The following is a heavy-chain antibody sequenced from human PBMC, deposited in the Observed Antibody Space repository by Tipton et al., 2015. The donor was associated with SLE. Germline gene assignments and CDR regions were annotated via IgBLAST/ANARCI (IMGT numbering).Heavy chain of an antibody. Sequence: TLSLTCTVSGGSISSANSYWSWIRQHPEKGLEWIGFISYSGSTYYNPSLKSRLTISVDTSKNQFSLNLISLTAADTAVHYCARGGVGAVATPFDYWGQGTLVTVSS. CDR3: ARGGVGAVATPFDY. CDR1: GGSISSANSY. D-gene: IGHD6-19*01. CDR2: ISYSGST. V-gene: IGHV4-31*03. J-gene: IGHJ4*02.